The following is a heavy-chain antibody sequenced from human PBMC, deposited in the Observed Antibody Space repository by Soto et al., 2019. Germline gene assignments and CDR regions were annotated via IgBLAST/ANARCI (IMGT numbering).Heavy chain of an antibody. J-gene: IGHJ6*02. CDR2: INPNSGGT. V-gene: IGHV1-2*02. CDR1: GYTFAGYY. CDR3: ARVPRIAVAGRYYYYGMDV. Sequence: ASVKFSCKASGYTFAGYYMHWVRQAPGQGLEWMGWINPNSGGTNYAQKFQGRVTMTRDTSISTAYMELSRLRSDDTAVYYCARVPRIAVAGRYYYYGMDVWGQGTTVTVSS. D-gene: IGHD6-19*01.